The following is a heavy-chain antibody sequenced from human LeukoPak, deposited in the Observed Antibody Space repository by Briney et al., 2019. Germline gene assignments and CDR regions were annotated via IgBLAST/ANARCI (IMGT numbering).Heavy chain of an antibody. CDR1: GYTFTSYD. D-gene: IGHD6-19*01. CDR3: AREGGWPRNLYFDY. V-gene: IGHV1-18*01. CDR2: ISAYNGNT. Sequence: GASVKVSCKASGYTFTSYDINWVRQATGQGLEWMGWISAYNGNTNYAQKLQGRVTMTTDTSTSTAYMELRSLRSDDTAVYYCAREGGWPRNLYFDYWGQGTLVTVSS. J-gene: IGHJ4*02.